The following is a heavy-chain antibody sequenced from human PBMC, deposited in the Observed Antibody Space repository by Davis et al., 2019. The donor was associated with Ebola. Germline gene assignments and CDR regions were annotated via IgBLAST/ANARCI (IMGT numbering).Heavy chain of an antibody. CDR2: IKQDGSEK. J-gene: IGHJ4*02. CDR1: GFTFSSYW. CDR3: TSTTPDY. Sequence: GESLKISCAASGFTFSSYWMSWVRQAPGKGLEWVANIKQDGSEKYYVDSVKGRFTISRDNAKNSLYLQMNSLRAEDTAVYYCTSTTPDYWGQGTLVTVSS. D-gene: IGHD1-26*01. V-gene: IGHV3-7*03.